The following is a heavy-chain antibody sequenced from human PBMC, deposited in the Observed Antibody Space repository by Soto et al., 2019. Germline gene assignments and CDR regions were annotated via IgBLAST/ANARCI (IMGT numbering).Heavy chain of an antibody. CDR1: GGTFSSYA. CDR3: ARPGYQKYYYYGMDV. Sequence: QVQLVQSGAEVKKPGSSVTFSCKASGGTFSSYAISWVRQAPGPGLEWMGGIIPIFGTANYAQKFQGRVTITADESTSTAYMELSSLRSEDTAVYYCARPGYQKYYYYGMDVWGQGTTVTVSS. CDR2: IIPIFGTA. D-gene: IGHD5-12*01. J-gene: IGHJ6*02. V-gene: IGHV1-69*01.